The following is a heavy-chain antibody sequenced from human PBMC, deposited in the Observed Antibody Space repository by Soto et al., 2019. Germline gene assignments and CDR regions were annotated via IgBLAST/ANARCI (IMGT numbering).Heavy chain of an antibody. CDR2: ISYDGSNK. Sequence: QVQLVESGGGVVQPGRSLRLSCAASGFTFSSYGMHWVRQAPGKGLEGVAVISYDGSNKYYADSVKGRFTISRDNSKNSLYLQMNSLRAEDTAVYYCAKDWTWFGEFIEQDYYYGMDVWGQGTTVTVSS. D-gene: IGHD3-10*01. CDR3: AKDWTWFGEFIEQDYYYGMDV. V-gene: IGHV3-30*18. J-gene: IGHJ6*02. CDR1: GFTFSSYG.